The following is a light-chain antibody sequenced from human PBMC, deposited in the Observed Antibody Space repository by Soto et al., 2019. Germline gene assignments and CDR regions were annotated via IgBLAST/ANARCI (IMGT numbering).Light chain of an antibody. V-gene: IGKV1-39*01. CDR2: GVS. Sequence: IPLSESPSSLSASIGDRVTITCPARKVSSTYLNWYQQKPGKAPKLLIYGVSSWESGIPARFSGSGSETDFTLTISSLQSEDFATYYCQQSYSWTWTFGGGTKVDIK. CDR1: KVSSTY. J-gene: IGKJ4*01. CDR3: QQSYSWTWT.